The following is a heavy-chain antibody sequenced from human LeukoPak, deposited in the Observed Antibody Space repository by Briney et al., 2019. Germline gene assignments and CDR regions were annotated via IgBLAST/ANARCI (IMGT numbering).Heavy chain of an antibody. CDR3: ARDGTAAGLYFDL. V-gene: IGHV3-7*01. J-gene: IGHJ4*01. Sequence: PGGSLRLSCAVSGFTFTDYWMNWVRQAPGKGLEWVASIRQDGGEKSYVDSVKGRFTISRDNTKSSLYLQINSLRAEDTAAYYCARDGTAAGLYFDLWGQGTLVTVSS. D-gene: IGHD6-13*01. CDR1: GFTFTDYW. CDR2: IRQDGGEK.